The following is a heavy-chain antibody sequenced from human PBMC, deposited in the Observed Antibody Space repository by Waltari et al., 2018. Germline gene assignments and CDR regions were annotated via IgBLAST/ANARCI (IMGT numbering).Heavy chain of an antibody. D-gene: IGHD6-13*01. V-gene: IGHV1-8*01. CDR3: ARGGIAAAGTRYYYAMDV. J-gene: IGHJ6*02. CDR2: MNPNSGDT. Sequence: QATGQGLGWMGWMNPNSGDTAYAQKFQGRVTMTKNTSINTAYMELSSLRSEDTAVYYCARGGIAAAGTRYYYAMDVWGQGTTVIVSS.